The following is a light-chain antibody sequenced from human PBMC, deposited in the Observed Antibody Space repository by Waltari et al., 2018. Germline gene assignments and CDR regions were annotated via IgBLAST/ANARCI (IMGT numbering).Light chain of an antibody. CDR3: QHYISSPWT. CDR2: TTS. Sequence: DIQMIQFPSTLSASVGDTVTITCRASETIVSWLAWYQQKPGKGPRLLIHTTSNLATGVPSRFSGRGSGTQFTLTIGSLQPDDVATYYCQHYISSPWTFGQGTKVEIK. V-gene: IGKV1-5*03. CDR1: ETIVSW. J-gene: IGKJ1*01.